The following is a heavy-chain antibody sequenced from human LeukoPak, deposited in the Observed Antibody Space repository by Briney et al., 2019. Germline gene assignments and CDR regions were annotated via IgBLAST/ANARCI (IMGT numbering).Heavy chain of an antibody. CDR2: IYYSGST. D-gene: IGHD6-13*01. CDR3: ARDLIGSSWYKAFDI. CDR1: GGSISSSSYY. J-gene: IGHJ3*02. Sequence: SETLSLTCTVSGGSISSSSYYWGWIRQPPGKGLEWIGSIYYSGSTYYNPSLKSRVTISVDTSKNQLSLKLSSVTAADTAVYYCARDLIGSSWYKAFDIWGQGTMVTVSS. V-gene: IGHV4-39*07.